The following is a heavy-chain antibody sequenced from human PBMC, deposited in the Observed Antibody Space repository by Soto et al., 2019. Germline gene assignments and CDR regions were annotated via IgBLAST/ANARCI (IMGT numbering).Heavy chain of an antibody. CDR1: GGSIISNY. J-gene: IGHJ5*02. D-gene: IGHD3-16*01. CDR2: IYYSGST. V-gene: IGHV4-59*01. Sequence: SETLSLTCTLSGGSIISNYWGWIRQPPGKGLEWIGYIYYSGSTNYNPSLKSRVTISVDTSKNQFSLKLTSVTAADTAVYYCARDRDGGGWSDPWGQGTQVT. CDR3: ARDRDGGGWSDP.